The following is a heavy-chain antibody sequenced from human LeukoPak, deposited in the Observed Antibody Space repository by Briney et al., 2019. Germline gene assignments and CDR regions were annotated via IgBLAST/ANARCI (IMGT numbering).Heavy chain of an antibody. Sequence: PGGSLRLSCAASGFTFDDYAMHWVRQAPGKGLEWVSGINWNSGSIGYADSVKGRFTISRDNAKNTLYLQMNSLRAEDTAVYYCGRSYSGYCSSTRCYAGDYWGQGTLVTVSS. CDR1: GFTFDDYA. CDR2: INWNSGSI. V-gene: IGHV3-9*01. D-gene: IGHD2-2*03. J-gene: IGHJ4*02. CDR3: GRSYSGYCSSTRCYAGDY.